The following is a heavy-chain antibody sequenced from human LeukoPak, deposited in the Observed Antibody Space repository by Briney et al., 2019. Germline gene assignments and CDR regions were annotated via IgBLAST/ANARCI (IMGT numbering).Heavy chain of an antibody. J-gene: IGHJ5*02. CDR2: INPNSGGT. D-gene: IGHD3-16*01. Sequence: GASVKVSCKVSGYTLTELSMHWVRQAPGQGLERMGWINPNSGGTNYAQKFQGWVTMTRDTSISTAYMELSRLRSDDTAVYYCARERRGGNWFDPWGQGTLVTVSS. CDR1: GYTLTELS. V-gene: IGHV1-2*04. CDR3: ARERRGGNWFDP.